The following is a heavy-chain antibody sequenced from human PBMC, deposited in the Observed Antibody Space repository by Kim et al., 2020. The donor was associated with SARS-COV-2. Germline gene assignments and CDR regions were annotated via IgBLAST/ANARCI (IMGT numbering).Heavy chain of an antibody. V-gene: IGHV4-61*07. D-gene: IGHD3-3*01. Sequence: SLTSRVTISVDTSKTQFSLKLSSVTAADTAVYYCARHYDFWSGYPNWFDPWGQGTLVTVSS. J-gene: IGHJ5*02. CDR3: ARHYDFWSGYPNWFDP.